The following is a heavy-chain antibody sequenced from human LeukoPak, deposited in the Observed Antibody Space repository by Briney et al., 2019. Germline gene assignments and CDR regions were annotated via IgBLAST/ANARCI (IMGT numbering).Heavy chain of an antibody. J-gene: IGHJ3*02. D-gene: IGHD3-22*01. Sequence: SETLSLTCTVSGGSISSYYWSWIRQPPGKGLEWIGYIYTSGSTNYNPSLKSRVTISVDTSKNQLSLKLSSVTAADTAVYYCARQYYYDSSGYYPHDAFDIWGQGTMVTVSS. V-gene: IGHV4-4*09. CDR2: IYTSGST. CDR3: ARQYYYDSSGYYPHDAFDI. CDR1: GGSISSYY.